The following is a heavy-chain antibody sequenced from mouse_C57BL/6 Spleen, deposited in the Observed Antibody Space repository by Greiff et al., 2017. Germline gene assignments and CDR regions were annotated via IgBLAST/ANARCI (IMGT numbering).Heavy chain of an antibody. V-gene: IGHV1-15*01. CDR2: IDPETGGT. CDR3: TRFRWLLPFAY. D-gene: IGHD2-3*01. Sequence: QVQLQQSGAELVRPGASVTLSCKASGYTFTDYEMHWVKQTPVHGLEWIGAIDPETGGTAYNQKFKGKAILTADKSSSTAYMELRSLTSEDSAGYDCTRFRWLLPFAYWGQGTLVTVSA. CDR1: GYTFTDYE. J-gene: IGHJ3*01.